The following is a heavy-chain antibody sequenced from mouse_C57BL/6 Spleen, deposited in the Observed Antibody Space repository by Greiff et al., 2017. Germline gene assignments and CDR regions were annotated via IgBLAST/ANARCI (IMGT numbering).Heavy chain of an antibody. CDR2: IYPGSGST. J-gene: IGHJ2*01. D-gene: IGHD1-1*01. CDR1: GYTFTSYW. CDR3: ARRRYYGSSRYFDY. V-gene: IGHV1-55*01. Sequence: QVQLQQPGAELVKPGASVKMSCKASGYTFTSYWITWVKQRPGQGLEWIGDIYPGSGSTNYNEKFKSKATLTVDTSSSTAYMQLSSRTSEDSAVYYCARRRYYGSSRYFDYWGQGTTLTVSS.